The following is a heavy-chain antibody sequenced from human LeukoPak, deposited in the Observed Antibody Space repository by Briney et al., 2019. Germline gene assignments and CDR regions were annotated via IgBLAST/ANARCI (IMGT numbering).Heavy chain of an antibody. CDR3: ARDIEGGRVDY. CDR1: GFTFSTYG. Sequence: GGSLRLSCAASGFTFSTYGMHWVRQAPGRGLEWVAVISFDGSNKYYADSVKGRFTISRDNSKNTLYLQMNSLRAEDTAVYYCARDIEGGRVDYWGQGTLVTVSP. D-gene: IGHD1-26*01. V-gene: IGHV3-30*03. J-gene: IGHJ4*02. CDR2: ISFDGSNK.